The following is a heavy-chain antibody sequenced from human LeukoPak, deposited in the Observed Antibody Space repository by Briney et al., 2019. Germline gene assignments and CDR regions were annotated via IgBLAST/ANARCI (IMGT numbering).Heavy chain of an antibody. J-gene: IGHJ4*02. V-gene: IGHV3-23*01. Sequence: GGSLRLSXAASGFTFSSYAMSWVRQAPGKGLEWVSAISGSGGSTYYADSVKGRFTISRDNSKNTLYPQMNSLRAEDTAVYYCANFVATIRDYFDYWGQGTLVTVSS. CDR1: GFTFSSYA. D-gene: IGHD2-15*01. CDR2: ISGSGGST. CDR3: ANFVATIRDYFDY.